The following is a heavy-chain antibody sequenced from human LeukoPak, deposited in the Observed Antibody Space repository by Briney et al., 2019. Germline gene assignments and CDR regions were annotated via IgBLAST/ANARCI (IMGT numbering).Heavy chain of an antibody. D-gene: IGHD3-22*01. V-gene: IGHV3-7*01. Sequence: GGSLRLSCAASGLTFSSYWMSWVRQAPGKGLEWVANIKQDGSEKYYVDSVKGRLTISRDNAKNSLFLQMNRLRAEDTAVYYCATYSSLNTREFQYWGQGTLVTVSP. CDR2: IKQDGSEK. CDR1: GLTFSSYW. J-gene: IGHJ1*01. CDR3: ATYSSLNTREFQY.